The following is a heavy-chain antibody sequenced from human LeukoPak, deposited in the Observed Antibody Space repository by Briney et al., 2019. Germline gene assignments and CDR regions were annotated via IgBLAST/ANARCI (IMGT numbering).Heavy chain of an antibody. V-gene: IGHV3-53*01. Sequence: GGSLRLSCAASGFSVSSNYMSWVRQAPGKGLEWGSVIYSGGSTYYADSVKGRFTISGDNSRNTLYLQMNSLRAEDTAVYYCATAPGSGYTYGGPFDIWGQGTMVTVSS. J-gene: IGHJ3*02. D-gene: IGHD5-18*01. CDR2: IYSGGST. CDR1: GFSVSSNY. CDR3: ATAPGSGYTYGGPFDI.